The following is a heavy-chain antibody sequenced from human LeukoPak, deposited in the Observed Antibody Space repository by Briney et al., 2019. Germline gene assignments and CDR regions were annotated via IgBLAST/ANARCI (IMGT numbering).Heavy chain of an antibody. CDR3: ARHGRFYGMDV. Sequence: SQTLSLTCTVSGGSISSYYWSWIRQPQGKGLEWIGYIYYSGSTNYNPSLKSRVTISVDTSKNQFSLKLSSVTAADTAVYYCARHGRFYGMDVWGQGTTVTVSS. J-gene: IGHJ6*02. V-gene: IGHV4-59*08. CDR2: IYYSGST. CDR1: GGSISSYY. D-gene: IGHD1-1*01.